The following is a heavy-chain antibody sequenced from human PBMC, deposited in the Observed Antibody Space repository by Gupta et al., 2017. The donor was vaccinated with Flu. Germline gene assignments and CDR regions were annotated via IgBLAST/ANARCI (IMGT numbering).Heavy chain of an antibody. CDR3: ARRYSYGPFDY. Sequence: QLQLQESGPGLVKPSETLSLTCTVSGGSISSSSYYWGWIRQPPGKGLEWIGSIDYSGSTYYNPSLKSRVTISVDTSKNQFSLKLSSVTAADTAVYYCARRYSYGPFDYWGQGTLVTVSS. CDR2: IDYSGST. D-gene: IGHD5-18*01. V-gene: IGHV4-39*01. CDR1: GGSISSSSYY. J-gene: IGHJ4*02.